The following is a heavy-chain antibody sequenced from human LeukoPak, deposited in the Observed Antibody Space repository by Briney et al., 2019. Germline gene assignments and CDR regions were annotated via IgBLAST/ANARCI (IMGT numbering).Heavy chain of an antibody. Sequence: SETLSLTCSVSGDSISSHYWSWIRQPPGKGLEWIGYIYYSGSTNYNPSLKSRVTISVDTSKNQFSLKLSSVTAADTAVYYCARMTAYCGGDCYSAGYWGQGTLVTVSS. D-gene: IGHD2-21*02. J-gene: IGHJ4*02. CDR3: ARMTAYCGGDCYSAGY. CDR1: GDSISSHY. CDR2: IYYSGST. V-gene: IGHV4-59*08.